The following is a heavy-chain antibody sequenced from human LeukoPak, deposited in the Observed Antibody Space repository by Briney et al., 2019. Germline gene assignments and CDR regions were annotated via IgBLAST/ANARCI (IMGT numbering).Heavy chain of an antibody. J-gene: IGHJ4*02. D-gene: IGHD3-9*01. V-gene: IGHV3-23*01. CDR1: GFTFSTYA. Sequence: GGSLRLSCAASGFTFSTYAMSWVRQAPGKGLEWVSAISGSGGSTYYADSVKGRFTISRDNSKNTLYLQMNSLRAEDTAVHYCAKVGLRYFDWLLTFDYWGQGTLVTVSS. CDR3: AKVGLRYFDWLLTFDY. CDR2: ISGSGGST.